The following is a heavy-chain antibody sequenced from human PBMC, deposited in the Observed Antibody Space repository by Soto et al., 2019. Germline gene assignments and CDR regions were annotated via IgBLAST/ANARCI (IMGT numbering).Heavy chain of an antibody. CDR1: GGAVSSGTYY. J-gene: IGHJ5*02. CDR3: TRGPPRAQWFDP. V-gene: IGHV4-61*01. CDR2: IYFTGST. Sequence: PSETLSLTCTVSGGAVSSGTYYWSWIRQPPGKGLEWIGHIYFTGSTNYNPSLKSRVTMSLDTSRNQFSLKLSSVTAADTAVYYCTRGPPRAQWFDPWGQGTLVTVSS.